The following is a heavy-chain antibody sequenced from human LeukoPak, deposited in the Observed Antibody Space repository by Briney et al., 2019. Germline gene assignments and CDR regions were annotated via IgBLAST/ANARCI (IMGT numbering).Heavy chain of an antibody. D-gene: IGHD6-19*01. CDR3: ARGYSSGWVDY. Sequence: SETLSLTCTVSGGSISSSSYYWGWIRQPPGKGLEWIGSIYYSGSTYYNPSLKSRVTISVDTSKNQFSLKLSSVTAADTAVYYCARGYSSGWVDYWGQGTLATVSS. CDR2: IYYSGST. CDR1: GGSISSSSYY. J-gene: IGHJ4*02. V-gene: IGHV4-39*01.